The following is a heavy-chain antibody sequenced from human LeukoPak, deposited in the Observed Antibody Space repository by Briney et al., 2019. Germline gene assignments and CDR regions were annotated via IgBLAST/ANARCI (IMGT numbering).Heavy chain of an antibody. J-gene: IGHJ6*03. CDR1: D. Sequence: DIXWVRQATGQGGEGMGWMNHNRGNTGYAQKFQGRVTITRNTSITTAYMELSSLRSEDTAVYYCARGASSSWYSYYYYYYYMDVWGKGTTVTVSS. V-gene: IGHV1-8*03. D-gene: IGHD6-13*01. CDR3: ARGASSSWYSYYYYYYYMDV. CDR2: MNHNRGNT.